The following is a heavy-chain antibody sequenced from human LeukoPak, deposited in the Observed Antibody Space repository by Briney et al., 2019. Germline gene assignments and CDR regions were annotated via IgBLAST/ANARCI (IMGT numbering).Heavy chain of an antibody. J-gene: IGHJ4*02. D-gene: IGHD6-19*01. CDR2: ISGSGGST. V-gene: IGHV3-23*01. Sequence: PGGSLRLSCAASGFTFSSYAMSWVRQAPGKGLEWVSAISGSGGSTYYADSVKGRFTISRDNSKNTLYLRMNSLRAEDTAVYYCAKHTGIIAVAGTTLFDYWGQGTLVTVSS. CDR1: GFTFSSYA. CDR3: AKHTGIIAVAGTTLFDY.